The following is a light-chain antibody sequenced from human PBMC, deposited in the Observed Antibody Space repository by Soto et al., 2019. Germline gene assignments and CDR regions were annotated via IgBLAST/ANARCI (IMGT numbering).Light chain of an antibody. CDR2: RAS. V-gene: IGKV1-5*03. CDR3: QQYDSSVYT. CDR1: QSISSW. J-gene: IGKJ2*01. Sequence: DIQMTQSPSTLSASVGDRVTITCRASQSISSWLAWYQQKPGKAPKLLIYRASRLGNGVPSTFSGSGSGTEFTLTISSLQPDDFATYYCQQYDSSVYTFGQGTKLEIK.